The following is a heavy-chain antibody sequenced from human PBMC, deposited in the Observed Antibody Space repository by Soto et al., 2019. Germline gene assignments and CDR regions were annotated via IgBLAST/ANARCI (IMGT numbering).Heavy chain of an antibody. CDR3: ARDLVPNYYDSSGYYFDY. CDR1: GYTFTGYY. V-gene: IGHV1-2*04. J-gene: IGHJ4*02. Sequence: ASVKVSCKASGYTFTGYYMHWLRQSPGQGLEWMGWINPNSGGTNYAQKFQGWVTMTRDTSISTAYMELSRLRSDDTAVYYCARDLVPNYYDSSGYYFDYWGQGTLVTVSS. CDR2: INPNSGGT. D-gene: IGHD3-22*01.